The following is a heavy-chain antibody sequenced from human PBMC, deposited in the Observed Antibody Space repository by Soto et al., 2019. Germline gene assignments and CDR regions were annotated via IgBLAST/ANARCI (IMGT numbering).Heavy chain of an antibody. CDR3: AKGWDYGGNSVSRELDY. V-gene: IGHV3-23*01. Sequence: EVQLLESGGGLVQPGESLRLSCAASGFTFSNYAMTWVRQAPGKGLEWVSGISGSGGSTYYADSVKGRFTISRDNSKNTLYLQMNSLRAEDTAVYYCAKGWDYGGNSVSRELDYWGQGTLVTVSS. J-gene: IGHJ4*02. D-gene: IGHD4-17*01. CDR1: GFTFSNYA. CDR2: ISGSGGST.